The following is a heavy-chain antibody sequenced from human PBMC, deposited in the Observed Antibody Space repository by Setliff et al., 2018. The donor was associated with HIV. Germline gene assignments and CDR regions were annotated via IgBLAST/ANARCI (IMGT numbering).Heavy chain of an antibody. CDR2: IYYSGST. Sequence: SETLSLTCTVSGGSISSYYWSWIRQPPGKGLEWIGYIYYSGSTNYNPSLKSRVTISVDTSKNQFSLRLSSVTAADTAVYYCARVVLLWYSIPRDYYYYMDVWGEGTTVTVSS. CDR3: ARVVLLWYSIPRDYYYYMDV. V-gene: IGHV4-59*01. D-gene: IGHD3-10*01. CDR1: GGSISSYY. J-gene: IGHJ6*03.